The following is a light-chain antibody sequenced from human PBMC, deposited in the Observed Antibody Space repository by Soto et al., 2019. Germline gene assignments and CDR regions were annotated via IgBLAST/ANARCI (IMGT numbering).Light chain of an antibody. CDR1: QSISGR. J-gene: IGKJ1*01. Sequence: IQMTQSPSSLSASVGDTVTVTCRASQSISGRLAWYQHKPGEAPKLLIYDASSLPRGVPSRFTGSGSGTKFTLTIASLQPDDIAAYYCQQYETFPGTFGQGTKVDIK. CDR3: QQYETFPGT. V-gene: IGKV1-5*01. CDR2: DAS.